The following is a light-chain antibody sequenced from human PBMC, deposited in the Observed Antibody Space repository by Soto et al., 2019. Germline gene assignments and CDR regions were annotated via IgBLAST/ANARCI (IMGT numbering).Light chain of an antibody. CDR2: AAS. CDR1: QSISSY. J-gene: IGKJ2*01. CDR3: QQSYSTPRT. V-gene: IGKV1-39*01. Sequence: DIQMTQSPSSLSASVGDRVTITCRASQSISSYLNWYQQKPWKAPKLLIYAASSLQSGVPSRFSGSGSGTDFTLTISSLPTEDFATYYCQQSYSTPRTFGQGTKLEIK.